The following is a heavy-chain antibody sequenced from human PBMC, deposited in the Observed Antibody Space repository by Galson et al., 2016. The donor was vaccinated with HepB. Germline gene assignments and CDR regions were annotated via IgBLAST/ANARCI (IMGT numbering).Heavy chain of an antibody. J-gene: IGHJ5*02. CDR3: ARGHLGGHDFWSGMNGVLFDP. CDR2: INHSGRS. Sequence: SETLSLTCAVYGGSLSGYYWSWIRQAPGKGLEWIGEINHSGRSKNNPSLKSRVTMSLDTSKNQISLKLSSVTAADTAVYYCARGHLGGHDFWSGMNGVLFDPWGQGTLVSVSS. D-gene: IGHD3-3*01. V-gene: IGHV4-34*01. CDR1: GGSLSGYY.